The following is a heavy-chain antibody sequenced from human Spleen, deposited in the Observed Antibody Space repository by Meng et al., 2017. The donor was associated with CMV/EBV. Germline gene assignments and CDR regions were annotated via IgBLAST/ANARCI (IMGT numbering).Heavy chain of an antibody. CDR2: IYPGDSDT. J-gene: IGHJ4*02. V-gene: IGHV5-51*01. D-gene: IGHD2-8*01. CDR1: GYTFGDYW. CDR3: ARLVGHTNVFNY. Sequence: CEGSGYTFGDYWISWVRQRPGKGLEWMGIIYPGDSDTRYNPSFQGLVTISADKSISTAYLQWSSLKASDTAMYYCARLVGHTNVFNYWGQGTLVTVSS.